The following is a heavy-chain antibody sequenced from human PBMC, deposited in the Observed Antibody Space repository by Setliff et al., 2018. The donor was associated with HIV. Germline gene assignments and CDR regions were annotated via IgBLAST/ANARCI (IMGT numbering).Heavy chain of an antibody. CDR1: GYSFSGHF. CDR3: TRGGRVPGHWYFDL. CDR2: INPESGGT. J-gene: IGHJ2*01. D-gene: IGHD1-1*01. Sequence: ASVKVSCKASGYSFSGHFMVWVRQAPGHGLEWMGWINPESGGTSYAQKFQGRVTMTTDTSITTAFMVLYNLTPDDTAVYYCTRGGRVPGHWYFDLWGRGALVTVSS. V-gene: IGHV1-2*02.